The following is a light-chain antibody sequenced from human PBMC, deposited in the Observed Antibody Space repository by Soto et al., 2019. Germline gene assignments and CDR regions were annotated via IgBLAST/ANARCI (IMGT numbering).Light chain of an antibody. J-gene: IGKJ1*01. CDR2: GAS. V-gene: IGKV3-15*01. CDR1: QSVSSN. CDR3: QQYNNWTWT. Sequence: EIAMTQSPATLSVSPGERATLSWGASQSVSSNLAWYQQKPGQAPRLLIYGASTRATGIPARFSVSGSGTEFTLTISSLQHEDFAVYYCQQYNNWTWTFGQGTKVDIK.